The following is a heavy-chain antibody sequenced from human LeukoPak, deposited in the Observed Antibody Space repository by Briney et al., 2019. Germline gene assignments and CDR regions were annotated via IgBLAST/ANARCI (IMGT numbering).Heavy chain of an antibody. J-gene: IGHJ4*02. D-gene: IGHD2-15*01. CDR3: ARGYCSGGSCYYYFDY. CDR2: INTNSGGT. Sequence: ASVTVSRKASAYTFTGYYMHWLRQAPGQGLEWMGWINTNSGGTNYAQKFQGRVTMTRDTSISTAYMELSRLRSDDTAVYYCARGYCSGGSCYYYFDYWGQGTLVTVSS. CDR1: AYTFTGYY. V-gene: IGHV1-2*02.